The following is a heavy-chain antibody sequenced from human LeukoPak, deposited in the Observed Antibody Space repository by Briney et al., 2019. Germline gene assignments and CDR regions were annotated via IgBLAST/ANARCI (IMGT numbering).Heavy chain of an antibody. V-gene: IGHV4-34*01. CDR1: GGSFMVYY. CDR2: INHSGST. Sequence: SETLSLTCAVYGGSFMVYYWSWIRQPPGRGLDGFGEINHSGSTNYNPSLKSRVTISVDTSKNQFSLKLSSVTAADTAVYYCGGITMISSWPDYWGQGTLVTVSS. J-gene: IGHJ4*02. CDR3: GGITMISSWPDY. D-gene: IGHD3-22*01.